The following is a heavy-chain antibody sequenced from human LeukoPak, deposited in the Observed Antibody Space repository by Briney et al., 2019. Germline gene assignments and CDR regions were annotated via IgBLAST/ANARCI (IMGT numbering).Heavy chain of an antibody. Sequence: PGGSLRLSCAASGFTFNTYGMNWVRQAPGKGLEWVSAINSNGGSTGYADSVKGRFTMSRDNVKNSLYLQMDSLRAEDTALYYCARVQRWGYSNYFDYWGQGTLVTVSS. V-gene: IGHV3-20*04. CDR3: ARVQRWGYSNYFDY. CDR2: INSNGGST. J-gene: IGHJ4*02. CDR1: GFTFNTYG. D-gene: IGHD4-11*01.